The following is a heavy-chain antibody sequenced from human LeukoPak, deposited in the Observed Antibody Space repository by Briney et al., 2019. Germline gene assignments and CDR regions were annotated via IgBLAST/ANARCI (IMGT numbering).Heavy chain of an antibody. V-gene: IGHV3-23*01. CDR3: AKGNYGGNSPNFDY. Sequence: GGSLRLSCAASGFTLSNYAMSWVRQAPGKGLEWVSGINGSGGVTYYADSVKGRFTLSRDNSKNTLYLQMNSLRAEDTAVYYCAKGNYGGNSPNFDYWGQGTLVTVSS. J-gene: IGHJ4*02. D-gene: IGHD4-23*01. CDR1: GFTLSNYA. CDR2: INGSGGVT.